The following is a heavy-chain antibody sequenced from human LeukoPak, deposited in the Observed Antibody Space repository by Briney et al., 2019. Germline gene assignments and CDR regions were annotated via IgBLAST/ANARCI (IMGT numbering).Heavy chain of an antibody. CDR2: ISRGSSDI. D-gene: IGHD1-1*01. Sequence: PGGSLRLSCAASGFSFSDYYMNWIRQAPGKGLEWVSYISRGSSDIYYADSVKGRFTISRDNAKNSLYLQMNSLRDEDTAVYYCARDHLYNFDYWGQGTLVTVSS. J-gene: IGHJ4*02. CDR1: GFSFSDYY. V-gene: IGHV3-11*06. CDR3: ARDHLYNFDY.